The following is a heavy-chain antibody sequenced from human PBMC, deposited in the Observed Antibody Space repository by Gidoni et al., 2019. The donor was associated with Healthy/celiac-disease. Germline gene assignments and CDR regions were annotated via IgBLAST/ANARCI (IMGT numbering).Heavy chain of an antibody. J-gene: IGHJ6*02. CDR1: GFSLSTSGMC. CDR2: IDWDDDK. Sequence: QVTLRESGPALVKPTQTLTLTCTFSGFSLSTSGMCVSWIRQPPGKALEWLARIDWDDDKYYSTSLKTRLTISKDTSKNQVVLTMTNMDPVDTATYYCARTLITMVRGVGWDYYYYGMDVWGQGTTVTVSS. V-gene: IGHV2-70*15. CDR3: ARTLITMVRGVGWDYYYYGMDV. D-gene: IGHD3-10*01.